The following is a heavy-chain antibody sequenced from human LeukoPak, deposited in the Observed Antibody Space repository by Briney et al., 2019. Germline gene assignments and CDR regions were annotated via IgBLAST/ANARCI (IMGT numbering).Heavy chain of an antibody. CDR1: GFTFSSYA. Sequence: GGSLRLSCAASGFTFSSYAMHWVRQAPGKGLEWVAVISYDGSNKYYADSVKGRFTISRDNSKNTLYLQMNSLRAEDTAVYYCARRKVLRYFDWNSRGPENAFDIWGQGTMVTVSS. J-gene: IGHJ3*02. CDR3: ARRKVLRYFDWNSRGPENAFDI. V-gene: IGHV3-30*04. D-gene: IGHD3-9*01. CDR2: ISYDGSNK.